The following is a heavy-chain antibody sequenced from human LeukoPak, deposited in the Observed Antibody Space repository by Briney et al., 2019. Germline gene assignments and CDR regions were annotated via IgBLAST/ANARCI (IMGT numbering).Heavy chain of an antibody. CDR2: IYYSGRA. D-gene: IGHD2-21*01. Sequence: SETLSLTCTVSGASIINSTYYWGWIRQPPGKGLEWIGSIYYSGRAYYNPSLQSRVTISADTSKNQFSLKLSSVTAADTAVYYCARPRKVSNWLDPWGQGTLVTVPS. CDR3: ARPRKVSNWLDP. CDR1: GASIINSTYY. J-gene: IGHJ5*02. V-gene: IGHV4-39*01.